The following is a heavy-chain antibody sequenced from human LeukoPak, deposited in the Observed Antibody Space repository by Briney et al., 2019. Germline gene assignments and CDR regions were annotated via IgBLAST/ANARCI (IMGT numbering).Heavy chain of an antibody. J-gene: IGHJ4*02. CDR2: IKEDGSVI. D-gene: IGHD3-10*01. CDR1: GFGFSNYW. V-gene: IGHV3-7*01. CDR3: ATGRWFGEFAGSAFED. Sequence: GGSLRLSCLGSGFGFSNYWMTWLRQAPGEGLEWVANIKEDGSVIYFADSVKGRFTISRDNAKNSVYLQLNSLRVEDTALYYCATGRWFGEFAGSAFEDWGQGTLVTVSS.